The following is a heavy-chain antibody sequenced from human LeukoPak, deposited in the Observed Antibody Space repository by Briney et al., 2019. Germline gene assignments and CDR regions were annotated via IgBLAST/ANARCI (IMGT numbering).Heavy chain of an antibody. D-gene: IGHD3-16*01. CDR2: IYYTGST. CDR3: ARRWGNIVGVTYEY. CDR1: GSSITSVSHY. Sequence: SETLSLTCTISGSSITSVSHYWGWIRQPPGRGLEWIGDIYYTGSTYYSPSLRSRATMSVHTSENQFSLRLNSVTAVDTAVYYCARRWGNIVGVTYEYWGQGTLVTVSS. J-gene: IGHJ4*02. V-gene: IGHV4-39*01.